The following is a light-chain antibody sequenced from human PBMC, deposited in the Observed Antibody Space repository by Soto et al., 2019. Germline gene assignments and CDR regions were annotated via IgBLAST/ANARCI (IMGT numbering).Light chain of an antibody. Sequence: EIVLTQSPGTLSLSPGERATLSCRASQSVSSSYLAWYQQKPGQAPRLLIYGASSRATGIPDRFSGSGSGTDFTLTISRLEPEDFAVYYCQHYYSPWTFGQGTKVE. J-gene: IGKJ1*01. CDR2: GAS. CDR3: QHYYSPWT. CDR1: QSVSSSY. V-gene: IGKV3-20*01.